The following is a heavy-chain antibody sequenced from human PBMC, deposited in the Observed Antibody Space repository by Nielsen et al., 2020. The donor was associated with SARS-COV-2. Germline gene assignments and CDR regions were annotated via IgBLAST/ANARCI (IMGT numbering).Heavy chain of an antibody. CDR2: INAGNGNT. V-gene: IGHV1-3*01. CDR1: GYTFTSYA. CDR3: AREQWLDYYFDY. D-gene: IGHD6-19*01. J-gene: IGHJ4*02. Sequence: ASVKVSCKASGYTFTSYAMHWVRQAPGQRLEWMGWINAGNGNTKYSQKFQGRVTITRDTSASTAYMELSSLRSEDTAVYYCAREQWLDYYFDYWGQGTLVTVSS.